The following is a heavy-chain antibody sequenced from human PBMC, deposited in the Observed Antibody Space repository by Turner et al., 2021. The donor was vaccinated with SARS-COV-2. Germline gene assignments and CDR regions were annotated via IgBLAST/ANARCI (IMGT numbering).Heavy chain of an antibody. CDR1: GFTVSSNS. V-gene: IGHV3-66*02. J-gene: IGHJ4*02. Sequence: EVQLVESGGGLVQPGGSLRLSCAASGFTVSSNSMNWVRQAPGKGLGGVSVIYSGGSTYYADSVKGRFTISRDNSKNTLYLQMNSLRAEDTAVYYCARDLGGTSSLGGYFDYWGQGTLVTVSS. CDR3: ARDLGGTSSLGGYFDY. D-gene: IGHD2-2*01. CDR2: IYSGGST.